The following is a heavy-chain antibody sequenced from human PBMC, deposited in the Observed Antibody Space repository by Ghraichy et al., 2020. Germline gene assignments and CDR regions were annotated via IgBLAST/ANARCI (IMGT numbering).Heavy chain of an antibody. D-gene: IGHD3-10*02. CDR3: AAYVGTSAY. CDR1: GFSFSNFW. CDR2: ISPDGTTR. V-gene: IGHV3-7*03. J-gene: IGHJ4*03. Sequence: GESLNISCAASGFSFSNFWMNWVRQGPGRGLEWVANISPDGTTRRCVDSVKGRFTVSRDNAENSLYLHLSSLRVEDTAIYYCAAYVGTSAYWGHGTLITVSS.